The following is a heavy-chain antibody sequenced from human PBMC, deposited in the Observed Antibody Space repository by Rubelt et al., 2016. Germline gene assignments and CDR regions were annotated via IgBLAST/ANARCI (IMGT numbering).Heavy chain of an antibody. J-gene: IGHJ3*02. CDR3: AKGLAMGWLVHAFDI. CDR2: ISGSGGTT. D-gene: IGHD6-19*01. Sequence: GKGLEWVSAISGSGGTTYYADSVKGRFTISRDNSKNTLYLQMNSLRAEDTAVYYCAKGLAMGWLVHAFDIWGQGTMVTVSS. V-gene: IGHV3-23*01.